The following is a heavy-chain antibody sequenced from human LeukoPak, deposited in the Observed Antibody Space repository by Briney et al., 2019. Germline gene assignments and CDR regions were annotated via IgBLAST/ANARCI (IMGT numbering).Heavy chain of an antibody. CDR2: INHSGST. D-gene: IGHD5-24*01. V-gene: IGHV4-34*01. CDR3: ARDGYKPFDY. CDR1: GGSISSYY. J-gene: IGHJ4*02. Sequence: KPSETLSLTCTVSGGSISSYYWSWIRQPPGKGLEWIGEINHSGSTNYNPSLKSRVTISVDTSKNQFSLKLSSVTAADTAVYYCARDGYKPFDYWGQGTLVTVSS.